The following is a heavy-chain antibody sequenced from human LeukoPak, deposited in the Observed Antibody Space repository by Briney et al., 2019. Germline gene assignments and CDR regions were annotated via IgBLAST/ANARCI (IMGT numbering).Heavy chain of an antibody. CDR2: INPHSGGT. V-gene: IGHV1-2*02. CDR3: ARVERTTIGPDY. D-gene: IGHD5-24*01. CDR1: GYTFTDCY. Sequence: ASVKVSCKASGYTFTDCYMHWVRQAPGHGLEWMGWINPHSGGTNFAQKFQGRVTMTRDTSINTAYMVLSRLTSADTAVYYCARVERTTIGPDYWGQGTLVTVSS. J-gene: IGHJ4*02.